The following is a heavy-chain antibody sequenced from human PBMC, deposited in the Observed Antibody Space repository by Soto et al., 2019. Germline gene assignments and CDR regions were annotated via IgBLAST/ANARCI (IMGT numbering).Heavy chain of an antibody. CDR3: AREGGGFGELFSPNYYYGMDV. CDR1: GGSFSGYY. J-gene: IGHJ6*02. V-gene: IGHV4-34*09. D-gene: IGHD3-10*01. CDR2: IYYSGST. Sequence: SETLSLTCAVYGGSFSGYYWSWIRQPPGKGLEWIGYIYYSGSTYYNPSLKSRVTISVDTSKNQFSLKLSSVTAADTAVYYCAREGGGFGELFSPNYYYGMDVWGQGTTVTVSS.